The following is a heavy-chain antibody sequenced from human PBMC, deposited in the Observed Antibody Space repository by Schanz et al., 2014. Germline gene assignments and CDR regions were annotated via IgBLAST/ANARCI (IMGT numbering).Heavy chain of an antibody. CDR2: INPSSGGT. CDR1: GYSFTGYY. J-gene: IGHJ4*02. Sequence: QVQLVQSGVEVKKPGASVKVSCKASGYSFTGYYMNWVRQAPGQGLEWMGWINPSSGGTNYAQKFQGRVTMTRDTSLSTAYMELNRLRSDDTAVYYCARDSHRRVAGPGYWGQGTLVTVSS. V-gene: IGHV1-2*02. CDR3: ARDSHRRVAGPGY.